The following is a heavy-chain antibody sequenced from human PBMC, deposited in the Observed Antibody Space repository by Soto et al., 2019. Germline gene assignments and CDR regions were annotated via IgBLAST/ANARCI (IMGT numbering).Heavy chain of an antibody. V-gene: IGHV1-18*01. CDR2: ISAYNGDT. D-gene: IGHD2-21*02. CDR3: ARDLVTRDGRKLYFDY. Sequence: ASVKVSCKASGYTFTSYGISWVRQAPGQGLEWMGWISAYNGDTNYAQKLQGRVTMTTDTSTSTAYMELRSLRSDDTAVYYCARDLVTRDGRKLYFDYWGQGTLVTVSS. J-gene: IGHJ4*02. CDR1: GYTFTSYG.